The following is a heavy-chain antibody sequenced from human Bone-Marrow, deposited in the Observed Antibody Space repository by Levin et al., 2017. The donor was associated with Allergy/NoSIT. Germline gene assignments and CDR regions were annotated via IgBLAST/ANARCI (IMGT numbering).Heavy chain of an antibody. CDR2: LWNDGSKT. CDR3: VRDADTSGHFSWFDS. Sequence: GESLKISCVASGFTFSDYGVNWVRQAPGKGLEWVALLWNDGSKTCYPDSVKGRFTISRDNSKNTLYLQMNSLRVEDTAMYYCVRDADTSGHFSWFDSWGQGTLVTVSS. CDR1: GFTFSDYG. V-gene: IGHV3-33*01. D-gene: IGHD3-22*01. J-gene: IGHJ5*01.